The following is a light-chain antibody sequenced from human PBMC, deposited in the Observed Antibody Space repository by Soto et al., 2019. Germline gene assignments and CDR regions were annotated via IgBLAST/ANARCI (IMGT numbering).Light chain of an antibody. CDR2: EVS. V-gene: IGLV2-14*01. J-gene: IGLJ2*01. Sequence: QSALTRPASVSGSPGQSITISCTGTSSDVGGYKYVSWYQHHPGKAPKLIIFEVSNRPSGVSNRFSGSKSGNTASLTISGLQAEDEADYYCSSYTTSSTLFGGGTQLTVL. CDR1: SSDVGGYKY. CDR3: SSYTTSSTL.